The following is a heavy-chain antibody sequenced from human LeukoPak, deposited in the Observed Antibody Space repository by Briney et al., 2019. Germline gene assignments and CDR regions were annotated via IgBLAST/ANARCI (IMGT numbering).Heavy chain of an antibody. D-gene: IGHD5-24*01. V-gene: IGHV1-69*04. CDR3: ARDQRRDGYSVDY. Sequence: SVKVSCKASGGTFSSYAISWVRQAPGQGLEWMGRIIPILGIANYAQKFQGRVTIIADKSTSTAYMELSSLRSEDTAVYYCARDQRRDGYSVDYWGQGTLVTVSS. CDR2: IIPILGIA. J-gene: IGHJ4*02. CDR1: GGTFSSYA.